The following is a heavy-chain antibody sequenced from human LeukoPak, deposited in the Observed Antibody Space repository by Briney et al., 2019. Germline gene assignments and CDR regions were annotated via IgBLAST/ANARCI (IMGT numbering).Heavy chain of an antibody. Sequence: SETLSPTCTVSGGSISTSSYYWGWIRQPPGKGLEWIGTVYFSGSTFSNPSFMSRVTISVDTSQNQFSLKLSSVTAADTAVYYCARRLRRTHYSDYWGQGTLVTVSS. CDR1: GGSISTSSYY. CDR3: ARRLRRTHYSDY. V-gene: IGHV4-39*01. CDR2: VYFSGST. J-gene: IGHJ4*02. D-gene: IGHD1/OR15-1a*01.